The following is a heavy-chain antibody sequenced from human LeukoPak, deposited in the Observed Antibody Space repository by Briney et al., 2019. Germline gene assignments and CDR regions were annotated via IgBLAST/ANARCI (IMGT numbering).Heavy chain of an antibody. CDR2: ISWNSGSI. V-gene: IGHV3-9*01. CDR3: AKDNSYGFTHFDY. Sequence: GGSLRLSCAASGFTFDDYAMHWVRQAPGKGLEWVSGISWNSGSIGYGDSVKGRFTISRDNAKNSLYLQMNSLRAEDTALYYCAKDNSYGFTHFDYWGRGTLVTVSS. J-gene: IGHJ4*02. D-gene: IGHD5-18*01. CDR1: GFTFDDYA.